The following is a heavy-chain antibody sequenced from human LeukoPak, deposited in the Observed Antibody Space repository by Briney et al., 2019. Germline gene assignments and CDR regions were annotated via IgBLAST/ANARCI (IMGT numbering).Heavy chain of an antibody. CDR1: GGSISSGDYY. Sequence: SETLSLTYNVTGGSISSGDYYLSWIRPPPRKLLAWIGYIYYSGSTYYNPSLKSRVTISVDTSKNQFSLKLSSVTAADTAVYYCASGLFYPGPVDYWGQGTLVTVSS. J-gene: IGHJ4*02. CDR3: ASGLFYPGPVDY. CDR2: IYYSGST. V-gene: IGHV4-30-4*01. D-gene: IGHD3-16*02.